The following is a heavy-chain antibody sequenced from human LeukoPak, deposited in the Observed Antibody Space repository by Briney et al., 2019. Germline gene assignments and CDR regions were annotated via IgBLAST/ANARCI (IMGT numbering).Heavy chain of an antibody. V-gene: IGHV3-7*01. J-gene: IGHJ4*02. CDR2: IKQDRSEK. Sequence: GGSLRLSCAASGFTSSSYLMSSVRQAPGKGLEWVANIKQDRSEKYYVDSVKGRFTVSRDNAKNSLYLQMNSLRAEDTAVYYCARDCYSSGSDYWGQGTLVTVTS. D-gene: IGHD6-19*01. CDR1: GFTSSSYL. CDR3: ARDCYSSGSDY.